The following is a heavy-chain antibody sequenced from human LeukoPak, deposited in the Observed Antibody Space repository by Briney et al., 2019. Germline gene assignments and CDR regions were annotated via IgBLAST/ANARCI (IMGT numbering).Heavy chain of an antibody. J-gene: IGHJ5*02. CDR3: ARERRFGELFGFDP. CDR2: IYYSGST. CDR1: GGSISSSSYY. D-gene: IGHD3-10*01. Sequence: SETLSLTCTVSGGSISSSSYYWGWIRQPPGKGLEWIGSIYYSGSTYYNPSLKSRVTISVDTSKNQFSLKLSSVTAADTAVYYCARERRFGELFGFDPWGQGTPVTVSS. V-gene: IGHV4-39*07.